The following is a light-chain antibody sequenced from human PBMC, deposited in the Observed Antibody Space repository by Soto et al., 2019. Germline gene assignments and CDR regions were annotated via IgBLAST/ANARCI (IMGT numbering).Light chain of an antibody. Sequence: PGERATLSCRASQSVSSNLAWYQQKPGQAPRLLIYGASTRATGIPARFSGSGSGTEFTLTISSLQSEDFAVYYCQQRSNWPRTFGQGTKVEIK. V-gene: IGKV3-15*01. CDR1: QSVSSN. CDR2: GAS. J-gene: IGKJ1*01. CDR3: QQRSNWPRT.